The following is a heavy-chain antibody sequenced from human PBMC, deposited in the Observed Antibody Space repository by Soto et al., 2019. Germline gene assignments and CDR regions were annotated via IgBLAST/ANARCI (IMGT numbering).Heavy chain of an antibody. D-gene: IGHD1-1*01. CDR3: AREGNYNSGDY. CDR2: LYSGGGT. V-gene: IGHV3-53*02. CDR1: GFTVSSNY. Sequence: EVQLVETGGGLIQPGGSLRLSCAASGFTVSSNYMSWVRQAPGKGLEWISVLYSGGGTYYADSVKGRFTISRDNSENTLYLQMNSLRAEDTAVYYCAREGNYNSGDYWGQGTLVTVSS. J-gene: IGHJ4*02.